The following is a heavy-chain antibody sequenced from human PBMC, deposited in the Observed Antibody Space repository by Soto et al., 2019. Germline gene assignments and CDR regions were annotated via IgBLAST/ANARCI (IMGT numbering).Heavy chain of an antibody. D-gene: IGHD2-21*01. Sequence: QVQLVQSGAEVKKPGSSVKVSCKASGYTFTSYYMHWVRQAPGQGLEWMGIINPSGGSTSYAQKFQGRVTMTRDTSTSTVYMELSSLRSEDTAVYYCARDHWSGILWGGSSNCMDVWGQGTTVTVSS. CDR1: GYTFTSYY. J-gene: IGHJ6*02. CDR2: INPSGGST. V-gene: IGHV1-46*01. CDR3: ARDHWSGILWGGSSNCMDV.